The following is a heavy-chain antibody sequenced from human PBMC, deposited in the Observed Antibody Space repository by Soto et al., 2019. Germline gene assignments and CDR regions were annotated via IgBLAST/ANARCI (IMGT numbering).Heavy chain of an antibody. J-gene: IGHJ4*02. V-gene: IGHV3-30*18. Sequence: QVQLVESGGGVVQPGKSLRLSCAGSGFTFSSYGMDWVRQAPGKGLEWVAVISYDGSNKYYADSVKGRFTSSRDNSKNPLYLQMSSLRADDTAVYYCAKDRMGAGVRGYFDYLGQGTLVTVSS. D-gene: IGHD3-10*01. CDR1: GFTFSSYG. CDR3: AKDRMGAGVRGYFDY. CDR2: ISYDGSNK.